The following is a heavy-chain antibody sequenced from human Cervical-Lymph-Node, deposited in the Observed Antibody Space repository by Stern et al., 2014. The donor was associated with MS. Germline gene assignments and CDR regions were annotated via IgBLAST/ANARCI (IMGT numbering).Heavy chain of an antibody. CDR3: SRGNSYIDFDY. J-gene: IGHJ4*02. V-gene: IGHV4-61*02. CDR2: FHTSGST. D-gene: IGHD2-21*01. Sequence: QVQLQESGPGLVTPSQTLSLTCSISGGSISSGPFYWSWLRQPAGKGLEWIGRFHTSGSTEYNPSLKSRVTISVDTSKNQFSLTLSSGTAADTAVYYCSRGNSYIDFDYWGQGTLVTVSS. CDR1: GGSISSGPFY.